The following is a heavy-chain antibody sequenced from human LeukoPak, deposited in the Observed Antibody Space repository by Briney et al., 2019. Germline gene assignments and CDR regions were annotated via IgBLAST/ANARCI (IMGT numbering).Heavy chain of an antibody. V-gene: IGHV1-69*13. Sequence: GASVKVSCKASGGTFSSYAISWVRQAPGQGLEWMGGIIPISGTANYAQKFQGRVTITADESTSTAYMELSSLRSEDTAVYYCARDGGYCSGGSCYGLDYWGQGTLVTVSS. J-gene: IGHJ4*02. CDR2: IIPISGTA. D-gene: IGHD2-15*01. CDR3: ARDGGYCSGGSCYGLDY. CDR1: GGTFSSYA.